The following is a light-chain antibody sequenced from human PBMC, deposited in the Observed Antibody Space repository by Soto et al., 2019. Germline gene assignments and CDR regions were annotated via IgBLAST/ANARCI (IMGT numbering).Light chain of an antibody. CDR3: QQYNNWSWT. CDR1: QSVRSN. CDR2: GAS. Sequence: EIVMTQSPATLSVSPGERATLSCRASQSVRSNLAWYQQKPGQAPRLLIYGASTRATGIPARFSGSGSGTECTLTISSLQSEDFAVYYCQQYNNWSWTFGQGTKVEIK. V-gene: IGKV3-15*01. J-gene: IGKJ1*01.